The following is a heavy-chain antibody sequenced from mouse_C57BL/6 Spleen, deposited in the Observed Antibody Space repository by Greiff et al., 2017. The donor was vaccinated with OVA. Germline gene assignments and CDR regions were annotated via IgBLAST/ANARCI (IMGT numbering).Heavy chain of an antibody. J-gene: IGHJ3*01. Sequence: EVQVVESEGGLVQPGSSMKLSCTASGFTFSDYYMAWVRQVPEKGLEWVANINYDGSSTYYLDSLKSRFIISRDNAKNILYLQMSSLKSEDTATYYCARDGGDAGWFAYWGQGTLVTVSA. CDR3: ARDGGDAGWFAY. V-gene: IGHV5-16*01. CDR2: INYDGSST. CDR1: GFTFSDYY.